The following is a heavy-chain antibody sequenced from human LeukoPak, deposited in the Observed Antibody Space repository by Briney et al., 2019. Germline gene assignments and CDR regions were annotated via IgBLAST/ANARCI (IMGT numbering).Heavy chain of an antibody. CDR2: MNPNSGNT. J-gene: IGHJ3*01. V-gene: IGHV1-8*01. CDR1: GYTFTSYD. D-gene: IGHD3-22*01. CDR3: ARGRHYHDTTGYYAFNFWGQGTMVTV. Sequence: ASVKVSCKASGYTFTSYDINWVRQATGQGLEWMGWMNPNSGNTGYAQKLQGRVTMTADASTSTAYMELRSLRSDDTAVYYCARGRHYHDTTGYYAFNFWGQGTMVTVWGQGTMVTVSS.